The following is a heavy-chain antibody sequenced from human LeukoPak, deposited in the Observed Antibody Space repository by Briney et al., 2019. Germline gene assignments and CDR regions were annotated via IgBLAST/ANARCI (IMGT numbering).Heavy chain of an antibody. Sequence: SQTLSLTCAVSGGSISSGGYSWSWIRQPPGKGLEWIGYIYHSGSTYYNPSLKSRVTISVDRSKNQFSLKLSSVTAADTAVYYCARDVGLGIPVFDYWGQGTLVTASS. CDR3: ARDVGLGIPVFDY. CDR2: IYHSGST. D-gene: IGHD3/OR15-3a*01. J-gene: IGHJ4*02. CDR1: GGSISSGGYS. V-gene: IGHV4-30-2*01.